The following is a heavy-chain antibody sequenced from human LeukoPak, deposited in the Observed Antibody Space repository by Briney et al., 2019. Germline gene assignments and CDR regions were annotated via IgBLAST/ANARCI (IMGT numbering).Heavy chain of an antibody. CDR2: IYTSGST. CDR3: ARLSRGFGESRYYYYYMDV. Sequence: SETLSLTCTVSGGSISSGSYYWSWIRQPAGKGLEWIGRIYTSGSTNYNPSLKSRVTISVDTSKNQFSLKLSSVTAADTAVYYCARLSRGFGESRYYYYYMDVWGKGTTVTIPS. CDR1: GGSISSGSYY. J-gene: IGHJ6*03. D-gene: IGHD3-10*01. V-gene: IGHV4-61*02.